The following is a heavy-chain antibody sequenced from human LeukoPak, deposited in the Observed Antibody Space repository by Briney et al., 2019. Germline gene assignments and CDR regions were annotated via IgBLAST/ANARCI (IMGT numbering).Heavy chain of an antibody. J-gene: IGHJ4*02. CDR3: ARDGVVVPAALDY. D-gene: IGHD2-2*01. CDR1: GYTFTGYY. V-gene: IGHV1-2*02. CDR2: INPNSGGT. Sequence: GASVKVSCKASGYTFTGYYIHWVRQAPGQGLEWMGWINPNSGGTSFAQKFQGRVTMTRDTSISTAYMELSRLTSGDTAVYYCARDGVVVPAALDYWGQGTLVTVSS.